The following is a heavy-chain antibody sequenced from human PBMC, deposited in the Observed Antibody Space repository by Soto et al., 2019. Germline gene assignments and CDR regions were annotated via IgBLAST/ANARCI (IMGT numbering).Heavy chain of an antibody. V-gene: IGHV1-3*01. Sequence: QVQLVQSGAEVKKPGASVKVSCTASGYTFTHYAIHWVRHAPGQRLEWMGFINAGSGNTKYSQTFQGRLTFTKDTSARTADMDLSSLRSEDTAIYHCASGLAADGAWGQGTLVTVSS. CDR1: GYTFTHYA. CDR2: INAGSGNT. CDR3: ASGLAADGA. J-gene: IGHJ5*02. D-gene: IGHD2-8*01.